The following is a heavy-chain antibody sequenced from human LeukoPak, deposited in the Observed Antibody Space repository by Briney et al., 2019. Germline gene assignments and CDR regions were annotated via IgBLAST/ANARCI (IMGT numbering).Heavy chain of an antibody. D-gene: IGHD2-8*01. Sequence: GASVKVSCKASGYTFTGYFMHWVRQAPGQGLEWMGRINPNSGGTNYAQKFQGRVTMTRDTSISTAYMELSSLRSEDTAVYYCARFRFGVRGFDPWGQGTLVTVSS. CDR1: GYTFTGYF. V-gene: IGHV1-2*06. J-gene: IGHJ5*02. CDR3: ARFRFGVRGFDP. CDR2: INPNSGGT.